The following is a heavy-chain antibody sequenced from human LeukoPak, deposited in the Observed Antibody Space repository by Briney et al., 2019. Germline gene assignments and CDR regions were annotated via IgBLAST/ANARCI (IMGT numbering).Heavy chain of an antibody. Sequence: GGSLRLSCAASGFTFSGSVIHWVRQASGKGLEWVGRIRSKANNYATAYAVSVKGRFTISRDDSKNTAYLQMNSLKTEDTAVYYCTRGYSGYDLWYYFDYWGQGTLVTVSS. V-gene: IGHV3-73*01. CDR3: TRGYSGYDLWYYFDY. CDR1: GFTFSGSV. CDR2: IRSKANNYAT. J-gene: IGHJ4*02. D-gene: IGHD5-12*01.